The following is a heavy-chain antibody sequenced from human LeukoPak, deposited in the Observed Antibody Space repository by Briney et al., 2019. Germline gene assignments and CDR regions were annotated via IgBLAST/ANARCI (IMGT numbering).Heavy chain of an antibody. CDR2: INQSGYT. J-gene: IGHJ5*02. V-gene: IGHV4-34*01. D-gene: IGHD2-15*01. CDR3: ARVVAATLGIPNWFDP. Sequence: SETLSLTCAVYGGSFSGNYWNWIRQPPGKGLEWIGEINQSGYTYYNPSLKSRVTISVDTSKNQFSLKLSSVTAADTAVYYCARVVAATLGIPNWFDPWGQGTLVTVSS. CDR1: GGSFSGNY.